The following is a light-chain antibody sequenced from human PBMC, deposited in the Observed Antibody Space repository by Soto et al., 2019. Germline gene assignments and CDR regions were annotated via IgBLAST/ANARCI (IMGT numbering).Light chain of an antibody. V-gene: IGLV2-14*01. CDR3: SSYTTSSTSVV. CDR1: SSDVGDYNY. CDR2: DIS. J-gene: IGLJ2*01. Sequence: QSALTQPASVSGSPGQSITISCTGTSSDVGDYNYVSWYQQHPGKAPKLMIYDISNRPSGVSNRFSGSKSGNTASLTISGLQAEDEADYYCSSYTTSSTSVVFGGGTKPTFL.